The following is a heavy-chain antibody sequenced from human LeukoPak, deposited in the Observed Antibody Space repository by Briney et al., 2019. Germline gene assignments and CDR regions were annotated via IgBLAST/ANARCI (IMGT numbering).Heavy chain of an antibody. V-gene: IGHV1-18*01. J-gene: IGHJ3*02. D-gene: IGHD2-15*01. CDR1: GYTFTSYG. CDR2: ISAYNGNT. CDR3: ARDFPRGNAFDI. Sequence: ASVKVFCKASGYTFTSYGISWVRQAPGQGLEWMGWISAYNGNTNYAQKLQGRVTMTTDTSTSTAYMELRSLRSDDTAVYYCARDFPRGNAFDIWGQGTMVTVSS.